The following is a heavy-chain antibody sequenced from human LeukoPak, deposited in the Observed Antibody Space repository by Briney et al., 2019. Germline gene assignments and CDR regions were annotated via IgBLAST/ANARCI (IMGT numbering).Heavy chain of an antibody. Sequence: GGSLRLSCAASGFAFSTFPMSWVRQAPGKGLEWVSTIGGGGDNKFYADSVKGRFTISRDNSKNTLYLQMNSLRAEDTAVYYCARESGYFEYYFDYWGQGTLVTVSS. CDR1: GFAFSTFP. D-gene: IGHD6-25*01. J-gene: IGHJ4*02. CDR3: ARESGYFEYYFDY. CDR2: IGGGGDNK. V-gene: IGHV3-23*01.